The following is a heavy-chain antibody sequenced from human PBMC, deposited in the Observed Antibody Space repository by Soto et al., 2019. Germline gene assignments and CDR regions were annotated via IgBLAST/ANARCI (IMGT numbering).Heavy chain of an antibody. D-gene: IGHD3-16*01. CDR1: GGSISSYY. V-gene: IGHV4-59*01. Sequence: SETLSLTCTVSGGSISSYYWSWIRQPPGKGLEWIGYIYYSGSTNYNPSLKSRVTISVDTSKNQFSLKLSSVTAADTAVYYCARALGGHYYYYYMDVWGKGTTVTVSS. CDR3: ARALGGHYYYYYMDV. J-gene: IGHJ6*03. CDR2: IYYSGST.